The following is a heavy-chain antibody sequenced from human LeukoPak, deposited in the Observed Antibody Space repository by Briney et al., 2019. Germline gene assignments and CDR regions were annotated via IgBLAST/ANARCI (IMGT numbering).Heavy chain of an antibody. V-gene: IGHV5-51*01. Sequence: GESLKISCKGSGYSFTSYWIGWVRQMPGKGLEWMGIIYPGGSDTRYSPSFQGQVTISADKSVSTAYLQWSSLKASDTAMYYCARTTARVVVVVGYYYMDFWGKGTTVTVSS. J-gene: IGHJ6*03. CDR2: IYPGGSDT. CDR1: GYSFTSYW. D-gene: IGHD2-15*01. CDR3: ARTTARVVVVVGYYYMDF.